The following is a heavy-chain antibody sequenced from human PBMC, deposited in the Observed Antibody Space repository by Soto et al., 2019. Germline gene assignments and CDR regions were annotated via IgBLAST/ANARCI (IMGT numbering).Heavy chain of an antibody. D-gene: IGHD3-10*01. V-gene: IGHV6-1*01. CDR1: GDSVSSDSAA. CDR2: TYYRSKWYN. Sequence: SRTLSLTCAISGDSVSSDSAAWNWIRQSPSRGLEWLGRTYYRSKWYNDYAVSVKSPIPLPPDTSKNQFSLQLNSVTPEDTAVYYCARDQNGYYYGSGSYYNAWFDYWGQGTLVTV. J-gene: IGHJ4*02. CDR3: ARDQNGYYYGSGSYYNAWFDY.